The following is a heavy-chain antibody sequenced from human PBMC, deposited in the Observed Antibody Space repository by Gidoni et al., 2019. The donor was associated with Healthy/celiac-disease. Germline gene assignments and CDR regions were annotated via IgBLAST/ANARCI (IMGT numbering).Heavy chain of an antibody. CDR3: ASGVYYDSSGYSPQYYFDY. J-gene: IGHJ4*02. CDR1: GGSIRSSNW. Sequence: QVQLQESGPGLVKPSGTLSLTCAVSGGSIRSSNWWSWVRQPPGKGLEWIGEIYHSGSTNYNPSLKSRVTISVDKSKNQFSLKLSSVTAADTAVYYCASGVYYDSSGYSPQYYFDYWGQGTLVTVSS. V-gene: IGHV4-4*02. CDR2: IYHSGST. D-gene: IGHD3-22*01.